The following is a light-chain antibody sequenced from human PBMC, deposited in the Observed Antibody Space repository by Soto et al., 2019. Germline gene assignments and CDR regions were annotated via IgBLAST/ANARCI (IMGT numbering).Light chain of an antibody. Sequence: EIVLPQSPGPLSLSPGERATLSCRASQYISSSYFAWYQQKPGQAPRLLIYAATNRATGIPARFSGGGSGTEFTLTIGRLEPEDFAVDSCHHYGYSPWTCGQGTKVEIK. V-gene: IGKV3-20*01. CDR1: QYISSSY. J-gene: IGKJ1*01. CDR3: HHYGYSPWT. CDR2: AAT.